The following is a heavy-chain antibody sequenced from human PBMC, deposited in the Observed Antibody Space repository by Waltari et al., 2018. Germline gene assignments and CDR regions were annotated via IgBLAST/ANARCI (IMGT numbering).Heavy chain of an antibody. CDR2: LSGSGAST. J-gene: IGHJ4*02. CDR1: GFPFPRFS. CDR3: AKSPTYSGNSYYFDY. Sequence: EVQLVESGGNLVQPGGSLRPSCAASGFPFPRFSMPWVRRGPGKGLEWVSGLSGSGASTYYADSVKGRFTISRDNSKNILYLQMNSLRIDDTALYYCAKSPTYSGNSYYFDYWGQGSLVTVSS. D-gene: IGHD1-26*01. V-gene: IGHV3-23*04.